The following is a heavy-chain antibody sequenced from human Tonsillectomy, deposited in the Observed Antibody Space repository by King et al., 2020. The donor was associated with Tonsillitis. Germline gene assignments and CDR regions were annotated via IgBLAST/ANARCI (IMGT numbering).Heavy chain of an antibody. Sequence: VQLVESGGGLVQPGRSLRLSCTASGFTFGDYAMSWVRQAPGKGLEWVVFISSKPDGGTKEYAASVKGRFTISRDDSKSIAYLQMNSLKTEDTAVYYCTVASHYYYYYMDVWGKGTTVTVSS. CDR2: ISSKPDGGTK. D-gene: IGHD5-12*01. J-gene: IGHJ6*03. V-gene: IGHV3-49*04. CDR3: TVASHYYYYYMDV. CDR1: GFTFGDYA.